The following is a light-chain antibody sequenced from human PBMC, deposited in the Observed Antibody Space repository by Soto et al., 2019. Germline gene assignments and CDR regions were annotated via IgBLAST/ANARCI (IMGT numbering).Light chain of an antibody. Sequence: QSALTQPASVSGSPGQSLTISCTGTSSDIGGYNYVSWYQRHPGKAPKLMIYDVSNRPSGVSNRFSGSKSGNTASLTISGLQAEDEADYYCSSYTSSSTLYVVFGGGTKLTVL. J-gene: IGLJ2*01. CDR1: SSDIGGYNY. CDR2: DVS. CDR3: SSYTSSSTLYVV. V-gene: IGLV2-14*03.